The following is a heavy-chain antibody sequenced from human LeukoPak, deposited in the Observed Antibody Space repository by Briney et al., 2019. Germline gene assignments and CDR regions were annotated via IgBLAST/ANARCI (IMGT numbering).Heavy chain of an antibody. Sequence: SETLSLTCTVSGGSISSYYWSWIRQPPGKGLEWIGYIYYSGSTYYNPSLKSRVTISVDRSKNQFSLKLSSVTAADTAVYYCARGKELPNDAFDIWGQGTMVTVSS. V-gene: IGHV4-59*12. J-gene: IGHJ3*02. CDR1: GGSISSYY. D-gene: IGHD1-7*01. CDR3: ARGKELPNDAFDI. CDR2: IYYSGST.